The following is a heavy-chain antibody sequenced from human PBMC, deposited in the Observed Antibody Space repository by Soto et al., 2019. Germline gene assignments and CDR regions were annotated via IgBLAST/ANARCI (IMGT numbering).Heavy chain of an antibody. J-gene: IGHJ4*02. CDR2: ISGSGGRS. CDR3: AKAYFVWSSEQPYYFDY. D-gene: IGHD3-16*01. Sequence: EVQLLDSGGGLVQPGGSLRLSCAASGFTFSNYAMTWVRQGPGKGLEWVSGISGSGGRSYYADSVKGRFTISRDNSKSTLYLQMTSLRAEDTAVYYCAKAYFVWSSEQPYYFDYWGQGTLVNVSS. CDR1: GFTFSNYA. V-gene: IGHV3-23*01.